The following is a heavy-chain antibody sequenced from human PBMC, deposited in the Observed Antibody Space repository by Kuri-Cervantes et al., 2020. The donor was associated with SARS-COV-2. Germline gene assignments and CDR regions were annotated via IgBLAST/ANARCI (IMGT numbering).Heavy chain of an antibody. CDR1: GFTFSLFA. Sequence: GESLKISCAASGFTFSLFAMHWVRQAPGQGLEWVAVILHDGNNKYYADSVKGRFTISRDNAKNSLYLQMNSLRAEDTAVYYCARTTYGSGSYWDDAFDIWGQGTMVTVSS. D-gene: IGHD3-10*01. CDR3: ARTTYGSGSYWDDAFDI. CDR2: ILHDGNNK. V-gene: IGHV3-30-3*01. J-gene: IGHJ3*02.